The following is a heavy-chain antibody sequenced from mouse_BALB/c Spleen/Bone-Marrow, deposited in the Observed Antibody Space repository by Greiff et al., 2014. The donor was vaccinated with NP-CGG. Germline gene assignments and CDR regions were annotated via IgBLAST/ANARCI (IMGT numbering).Heavy chain of an antibody. J-gene: IGHJ2*01. CDR2: IFPGNFYT. CDR3: ARDDYDY. V-gene: IGHV1S56*01. D-gene: IGHD2-4*01. Sequence: VQRVESGPELVKPGASVRISCKASGYTFTSYYIHWVKQRPGQGLEWIGCIFPGNFYTKFNENFKGRATLTADKSSSTAYMHLSSLTSEDSAVYFCARDDYDYWGQGTTLTVSS. CDR1: GYTFTSYY.